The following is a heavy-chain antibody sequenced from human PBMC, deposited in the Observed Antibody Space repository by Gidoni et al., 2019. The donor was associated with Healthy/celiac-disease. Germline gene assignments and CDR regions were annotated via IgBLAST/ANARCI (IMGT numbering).Heavy chain of an antibody. V-gene: IGHV3-30-3*01. CDR1: GFTFSSYA. CDR3: ASQDRGYCSGGSCHGGNY. Sequence: QVQLVESGGGVVQPGRSLRLSCAASGFTFSSYAMHWVRQAPGKGLEWVAVISYDGSNKYYADSVKGRFTISRDNSKNTLYLQMNSLRAEDTAVYYCASQDRGYCSGGSCHGGNYWGQGTLVTVSS. CDR2: ISYDGSNK. D-gene: IGHD2-15*01. J-gene: IGHJ4*02.